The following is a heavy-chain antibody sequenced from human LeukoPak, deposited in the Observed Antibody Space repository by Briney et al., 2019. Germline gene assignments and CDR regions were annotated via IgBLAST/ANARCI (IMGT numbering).Heavy chain of an antibody. Sequence: GGSLRLSCAASGFTFSNAWMSWVRQAPGKGLEWVGLIKSKTDGGTTDYAAPVKGRFTISRDDSKNTLYLQMNSLKTEDTAVYYCTTDRSGYEMFGYWGQGTLVTVSS. D-gene: IGHD5-12*01. CDR3: TTDRSGYEMFGY. V-gene: IGHV3-15*01. CDR1: GFTFSNAW. CDR2: IKSKTDGGTT. J-gene: IGHJ4*02.